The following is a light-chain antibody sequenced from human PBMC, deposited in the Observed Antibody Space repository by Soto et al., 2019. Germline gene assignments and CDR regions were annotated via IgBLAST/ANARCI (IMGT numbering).Light chain of an antibody. V-gene: IGKV3-15*01. Sequence: DIQMTQSPATLSASPGERATISCRASQGVSSNLAWYQQKPGQAPKLLIYGASTRATGIPARFSGSGSGTEFTPIISSRQSAEDLVYYCYQYNNWPPLTFGQGTKVEIK. CDR3: YQYNNWPPLT. CDR1: QGVSSN. J-gene: IGKJ1*01. CDR2: GAS.